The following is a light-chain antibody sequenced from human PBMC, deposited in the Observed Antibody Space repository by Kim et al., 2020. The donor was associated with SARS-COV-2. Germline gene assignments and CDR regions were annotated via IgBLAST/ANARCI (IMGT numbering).Light chain of an antibody. J-gene: IGLJ2*01. CDR2: DVT. CDR3: TSYPSSSTLHVV. Sequence: SITISCPGTSSDVGDYNYVSWYQQLPGEAPKLMIYDVTNRPSGVSNRFSGSKSGNTASLTISGLQAEDEADYFCTSYPSSSTLHVVFGGGTQLTVL. CDR1: SSDVGDYNY. V-gene: IGLV2-14*03.